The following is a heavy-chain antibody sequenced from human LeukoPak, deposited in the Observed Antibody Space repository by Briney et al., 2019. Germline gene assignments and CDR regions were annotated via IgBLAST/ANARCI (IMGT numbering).Heavy chain of an antibody. D-gene: IGHD2-2*01. CDR2: IIPIFGTA. CDR3: ARGVVPAARYYYYYMDV. V-gene: IGHV1-69*05. CDR1: GGTFSSYA. Sequence: SVKVSCKASGGTFSSYAIRWVRQAPGQGLEWMGGIIPIFGTANYAQKFQGRVTITTDESTSTAYMELSSLRSEDTAVYYCARGVVPAARYYYYYMDVWGKGTTVTVSS. J-gene: IGHJ6*03.